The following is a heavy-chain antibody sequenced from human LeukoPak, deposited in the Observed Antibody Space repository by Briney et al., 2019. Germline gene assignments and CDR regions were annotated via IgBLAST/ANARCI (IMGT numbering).Heavy chain of an antibody. J-gene: IGHJ1*01. D-gene: IGHD3-9*01. CDR1: GFTFSSYE. Sequence: PGGSLRLSCAAAGFTFSSYEMKWVRQAPGKGLEWVGFIRSKAYGGTTEYAAAVKGRFTISRDDSKSIAYLQMNSLKTEDTAVYYCTTTLPRYFDWLTASAEYFQHWGQGTLVTVSS. V-gene: IGHV3-49*04. CDR2: IRSKAYGGTT. CDR3: TTTLPRYFDWLTASAEYFQH.